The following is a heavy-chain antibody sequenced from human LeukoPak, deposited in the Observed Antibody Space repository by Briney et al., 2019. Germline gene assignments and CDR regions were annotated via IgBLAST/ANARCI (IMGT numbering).Heavy chain of an antibody. J-gene: IGHJ4*02. D-gene: IGHD1-26*01. Sequence: GGSLRLSCEASGFPFSGYNLHWVRQAPGKGLEWVALVSHDGPSKYYADSVKGRFTISRDNSKGTVYLDMNGLRPDDTAVYYCARDPGSYLDYWGQGTLVTVSS. CDR1: GFPFSGYN. CDR2: VSHDGPSK. CDR3: ARDPGSYLDY. V-gene: IGHV3-30*04.